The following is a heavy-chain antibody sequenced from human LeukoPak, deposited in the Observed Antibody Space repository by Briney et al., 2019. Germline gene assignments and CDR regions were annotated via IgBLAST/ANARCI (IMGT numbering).Heavy chain of an antibody. Sequence: GGSLRLSCAASGFTFSSYWMSWVRQAPGKGLEWVANIKQDGSEKYYVDSVKGRFTISRDNAKNSLYLQMNSLRAEDTAAYYCARDPYSGSYGNYYYYFMDVWGKGTTVTISS. CDR1: GFTFSSYW. J-gene: IGHJ6*03. V-gene: IGHV3-7*01. D-gene: IGHD1-26*01. CDR3: ARDPYSGSYGNYYYYFMDV. CDR2: IKQDGSEK.